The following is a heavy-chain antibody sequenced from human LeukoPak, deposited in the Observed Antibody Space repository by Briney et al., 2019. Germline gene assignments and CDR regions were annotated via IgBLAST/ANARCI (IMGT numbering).Heavy chain of an antibody. V-gene: IGHV1-24*01. Sequence: ASVKVSCKVSGSTLTELSMHWVRQAPGKGLEWMGGFDPEDGETIYAQKFQGRVTMTEDTSTDTAYMELSSLRSEDTAVYYCAGVWGSYHSNWFDPWGQGTLVTVSS. CDR1: GSTLTELS. J-gene: IGHJ5*02. CDR3: AGVWGSYHSNWFDP. CDR2: FDPEDGET. D-gene: IGHD3-16*01.